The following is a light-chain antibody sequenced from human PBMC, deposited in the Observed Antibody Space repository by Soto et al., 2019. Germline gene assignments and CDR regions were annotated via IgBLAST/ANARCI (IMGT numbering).Light chain of an antibody. CDR2: DAS. V-gene: IGKV3-11*01. Sequence: EIVLTQSPATLSLSAGERATLSCRASQSITIELAWYQQKPGQAPRLLICDASSRATGIPARFSGSGSGTDFTLTISTLEPEDSAIYYCQQRSTWPLTFGQGTRLEIK. CDR3: QQRSTWPLT. J-gene: IGKJ5*01. CDR1: QSITIE.